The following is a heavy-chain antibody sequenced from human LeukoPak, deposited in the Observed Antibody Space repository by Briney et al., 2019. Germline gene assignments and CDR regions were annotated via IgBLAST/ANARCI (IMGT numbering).Heavy chain of an antibody. D-gene: IGHD5-18*01. CDR1: GGSISTYY. Sequence: SETLSLTCTVSGGSISTYYWSWIRQPPGKGLEWIGYVYYSGSTNYNPSLKSRVTISVDTSKNQFSLKLSSVTAADTAVYYCARDSYSYGYYFDHWGQGTLVTVSS. V-gene: IGHV4-59*01. CDR3: ARDSYSYGYYFDH. CDR2: VYYSGST. J-gene: IGHJ4*02.